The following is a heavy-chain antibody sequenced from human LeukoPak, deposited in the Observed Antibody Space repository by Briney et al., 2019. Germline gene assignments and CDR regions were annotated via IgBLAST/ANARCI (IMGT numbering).Heavy chain of an antibody. CDR3: ARVSRESGYYYGEY. D-gene: IGHD3-22*01. CDR1: GFTFSSYS. Sequence: QAGGSLRLSCAASGFTFSSYSMNWVRQAPGKGLQWVSYITSSSGTIYYADSVKGRFTISRDNAKNSLYLQMNSLRDEDTAVYYCARVSRESGYYYGEYWGQGSLVTVSS. V-gene: IGHV3-48*02. CDR2: ITSSSGTI. J-gene: IGHJ4*02.